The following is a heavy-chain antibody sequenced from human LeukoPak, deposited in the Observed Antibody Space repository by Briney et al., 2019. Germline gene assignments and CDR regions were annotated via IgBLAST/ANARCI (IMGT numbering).Heavy chain of an antibody. CDR2: IYYSGST. CDR3: AGYDFWSGRRFDP. D-gene: IGHD3-3*01. J-gene: IGHJ5*02. CDR1: GVSINKYY. V-gene: IGHV4-59*01. Sequence: SETLSLTCTVSGVSINKYYWSWIRQPPGKGLEWIGDIYYSGSTNYNPSLKSRVTISVDTSKNQFSLKLSSVTAADTAVYYCAGYDFWSGRRFDPWGQGTLVTVSS.